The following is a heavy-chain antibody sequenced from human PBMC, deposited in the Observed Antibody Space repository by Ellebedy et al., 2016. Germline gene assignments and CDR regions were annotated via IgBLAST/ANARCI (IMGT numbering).Heavy chain of an antibody. J-gene: IGHJ4*02. CDR2: ITSSGSNI. CDR3: AAQIPLVGATTGRVPPPFY. Sequence: GGSLRLXCAASGFTFSSYSMNWVRQAPGKGLEWVSYITSSGSNIYYAESVKGRFTISRDNSKNTLYLQMNSLRAEDTAVYYCAAQIPLVGATTGRVPPPFYWGQGTLVTVSS. D-gene: IGHD1-26*01. V-gene: IGHV3-48*01. CDR1: GFTFSSYS.